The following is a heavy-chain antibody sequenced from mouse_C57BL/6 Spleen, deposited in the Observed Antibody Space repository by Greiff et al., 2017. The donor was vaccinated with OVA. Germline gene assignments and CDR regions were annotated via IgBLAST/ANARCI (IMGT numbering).Heavy chain of an antibody. J-gene: IGHJ2*01. Sequence: VQLQQSGPELVKPGASVKISCKASGYTFTDYYMNWVKQSHGKSLEWIGDINPNNGGTSYNQKFKGKATLTVDKSSSTAYMELRSLTSEDSAVYYCARRVLITTVVAGDYFDYWGQGTTLTVSS. V-gene: IGHV1-26*01. CDR1: GYTFTDYY. CDR3: ARRVLITTVVAGDYFDY. D-gene: IGHD1-1*01. CDR2: INPNNGGT.